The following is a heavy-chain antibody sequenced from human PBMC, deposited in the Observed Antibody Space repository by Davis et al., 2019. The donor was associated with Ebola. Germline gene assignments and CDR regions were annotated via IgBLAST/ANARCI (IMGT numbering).Heavy chain of an antibody. D-gene: IGHD4-11*01. CDR1: GFTVNTFA. Sequence: GESLNTSCAASGFTVNTFAMNWVRQAPGKGLEWVSYISSSSSTIYYADSVKGRFTISRDNAKNLLYLQMNSLRDEDTAVYYCARAGHNYGIQLRYYYYGMDVWGKGTTVTVSS. V-gene: IGHV3-48*02. CDR3: ARAGHNYGIQLRYYYYGMDV. J-gene: IGHJ6*04. CDR2: ISSSSSTI.